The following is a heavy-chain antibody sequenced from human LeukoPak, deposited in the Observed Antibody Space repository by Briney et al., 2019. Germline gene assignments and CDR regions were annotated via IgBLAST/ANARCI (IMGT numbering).Heavy chain of an antibody. CDR3: ARDGDSSSWTPYYYYGMDV. J-gene: IGHJ6*02. V-gene: IGHV6-1*01. CDR2: TYYRSKWYN. Sequence: SQTLSLTCAISGDSFSSNSAAWNWIRQSPSRGLEWLGRTYYRSKWYNDYAVSVKSRITINPDTSKNQFSLQLNSVTPEDTAVYYCARDGDSSSWTPYYYYGMDVWGQGTTVTVSS. D-gene: IGHD6-13*01. CDR1: GDSFSSNSAA.